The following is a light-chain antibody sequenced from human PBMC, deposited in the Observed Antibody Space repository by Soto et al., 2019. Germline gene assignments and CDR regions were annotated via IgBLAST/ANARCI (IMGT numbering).Light chain of an antibody. CDR3: SSYTVSSKTV. CDR2: DVT. Sequence: QSALTQPRSVSGSPGQSVTISCTGTSSDVGAYNYVSWYQQHPGRAPKLMIYDVTNRPSGVSNRFSGSKSGNTASLTISGLQAEDEADYYCSSYTVSSKTVFGTGTKLTVL. CDR1: SSDVGAYNY. J-gene: IGLJ1*01. V-gene: IGLV2-14*03.